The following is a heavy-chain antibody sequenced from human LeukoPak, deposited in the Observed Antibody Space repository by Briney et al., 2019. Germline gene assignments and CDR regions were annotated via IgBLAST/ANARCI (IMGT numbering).Heavy chain of an antibody. CDR1: GFTFSSYD. CDR3: ARVSYSSSWYYFDY. V-gene: IGHV3-13*01. D-gene: IGHD6-13*01. CDR2: IGTAGDT. J-gene: IGHJ4*02. Sequence: PGGSLRLSCAASGFTFSSYDMHWVRQATGKGLEWVSAIGTAGDTYYPGSVKGRFTISRENAKNSLYLQVNSLRAGDTAVYYCARVSYSSSWYYFDYWGQGTLVTVSS.